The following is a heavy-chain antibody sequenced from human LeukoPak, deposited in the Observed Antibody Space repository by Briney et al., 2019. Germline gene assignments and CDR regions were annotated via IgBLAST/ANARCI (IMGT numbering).Heavy chain of an antibody. Sequence: GASVKVSCKAFGYTFTSNYMHWVRQAPGQGPEWMGVISPSGGSTTYAQKFQGRVTMTRDTSISTAYMELSRLRSDDTAVYYCARDRWFGELVNWFDPWGQGTLVTVSS. V-gene: IGHV1-46*01. J-gene: IGHJ5*02. CDR2: ISPSGGST. D-gene: IGHD3-10*01. CDR1: GYTFTSNY. CDR3: ARDRWFGELVNWFDP.